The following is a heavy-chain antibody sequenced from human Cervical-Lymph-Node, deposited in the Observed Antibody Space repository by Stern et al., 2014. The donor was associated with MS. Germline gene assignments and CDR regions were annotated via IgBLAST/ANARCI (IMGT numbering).Heavy chain of an antibody. D-gene: IGHD2-15*01. CDR1: GFTFSDHY. Sequence: VQLVQSGGGLVKPGGSLRLSCAASGFTFSDHYMSWIRQAPGKGLEWVSYITSSGSAVNYADSVKGRFTISRDNAKNSLYLQMNSLRAEDTAVYYCAREARATPDYWGQGALVIVSS. V-gene: IGHV3-11*01. CDR3: AREARATPDY. J-gene: IGHJ4*02. CDR2: ITSSGSAV.